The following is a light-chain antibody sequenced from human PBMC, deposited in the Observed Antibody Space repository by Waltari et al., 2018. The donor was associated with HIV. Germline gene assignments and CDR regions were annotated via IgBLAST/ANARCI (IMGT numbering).Light chain of an antibody. CDR3: QQSYGAPFT. V-gene: IGKV1-39*01. CDR1: QKIRRY. Sequence: IQMTQSPSALSASVGETVTITCRAIQKIRRYLNWYQKKVGEAPKLLVYGASSLQSGVPSRFRGSGSVSEYFLSISSLKSDDFATYFCQQSYGAPFTFG. J-gene: IGKJ5*01. CDR2: GAS.